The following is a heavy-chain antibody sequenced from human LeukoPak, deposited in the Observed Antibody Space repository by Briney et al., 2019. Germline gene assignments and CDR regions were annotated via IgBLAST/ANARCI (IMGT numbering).Heavy chain of an antibody. J-gene: IGHJ3*02. CDR2: IKQDGSEK. V-gene: IGHV3-7*01. CDR1: GFTFSSYA. Sequence: PGGSLRLSCAASGFTFSSYAMHWVRQAPGKGLEWVANIKQDGSEKYYVDSVKGRFTISRDNAKNSLYLQMNSLRAEDTAVYYCARVLYAEGADAFDIWGQGTMVTVSS. D-gene: IGHD3-16*01. CDR3: ARVLYAEGADAFDI.